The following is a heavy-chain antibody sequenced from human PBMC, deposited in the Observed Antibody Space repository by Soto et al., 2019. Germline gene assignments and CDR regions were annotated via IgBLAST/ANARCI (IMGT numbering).Heavy chain of an antibody. CDR2: TWYDGSHN. D-gene: IGHD6-13*01. CDR1: GFTFNTYG. J-gene: IGHJ4*02. CDR3: ARDQDSSSWYSPPLY. V-gene: IGHV3-33*01. Sequence: GGSMRLSCAASGFTFNTYGMHWVRQAAGKGLEWVALTWYDGSHNYYADSVKGRFTISRDNSKNTLYLQMNSLRAEDTGVYYSARDQDSSSWYSPPLYWGQGTLVTVSS.